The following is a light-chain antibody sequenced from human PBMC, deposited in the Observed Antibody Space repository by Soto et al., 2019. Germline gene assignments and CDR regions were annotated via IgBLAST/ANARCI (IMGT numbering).Light chain of an antibody. CDR3: QQYDNLSYT. Sequence: EIVLAQSPGTLSLSPGERATLSCRASQSVSRNFLAWYQQKPGQAPWLLIYGASTRAAGVPARFSGSGSGTEFTLTISSLQSEDIATYYCQQYDNLSYTFGQGTKVDIK. V-gene: IGKV3-15*01. J-gene: IGKJ2*01. CDR2: GAS. CDR1: QSVSRN.